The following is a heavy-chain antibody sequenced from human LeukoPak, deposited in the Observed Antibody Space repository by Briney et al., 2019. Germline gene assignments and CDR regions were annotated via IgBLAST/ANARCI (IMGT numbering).Heavy chain of an antibody. Sequence: ASVKVSCKASGGTFSSYAISWVRQAPGQGLEWMGGIIPIFGTANYAQKFQGRVTITADESTSTAYMELSSLRSEDTAVYYRARKLSSGSYMNYWGQGTLVTVSS. J-gene: IGHJ4*02. CDR1: GGTFSSYA. CDR2: IIPIFGTA. CDR3: ARKLSSGSYMNY. V-gene: IGHV1-69*13. D-gene: IGHD1-26*01.